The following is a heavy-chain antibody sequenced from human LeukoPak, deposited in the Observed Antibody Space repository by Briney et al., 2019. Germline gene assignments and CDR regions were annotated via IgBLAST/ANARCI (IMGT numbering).Heavy chain of an antibody. CDR1: GGSFRGYY. V-gene: IGHV4-34*01. CDR3: ARVRYYYDSSGYCFDY. Sequence: SETLSLTCAVYGGSFRGYYWSWIRQPPGKGLEWIGEINHSGSTNYNPSLKSRVTISVDTSKNQFSLKLSSVTAADTAVYYCARVRYYYDSSGYCFDYWGQGTLVTVPS. J-gene: IGHJ4*02. CDR2: INHSGST. D-gene: IGHD3-22*01.